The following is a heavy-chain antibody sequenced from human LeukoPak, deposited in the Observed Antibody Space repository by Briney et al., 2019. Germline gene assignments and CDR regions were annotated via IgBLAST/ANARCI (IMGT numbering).Heavy chain of an antibody. J-gene: IGHJ2*01. CDR3: ARETTVVRIASGYFDL. D-gene: IGHD4-23*01. V-gene: IGHV3-53*01. CDR1: GFTVSSNY. CDR2: IYSGGST. Sequence: GGSLTLSCAASGFTVSSNYMSWVRQAPGKGLEWVSVIYSGGSTYYADSVKGRFTISRDNSKNTLYLQMNSLRAEDTAVYYCARETTVVRIASGYFDLWGRGTLVTVSS.